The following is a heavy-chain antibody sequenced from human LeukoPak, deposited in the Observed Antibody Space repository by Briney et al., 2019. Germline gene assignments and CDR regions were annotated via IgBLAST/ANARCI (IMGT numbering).Heavy chain of an antibody. CDR1: GFTFSSEA. J-gene: IGHJ4*02. D-gene: IGHD6-13*01. V-gene: IGHV3-23*01. CDR3: TKVRSGSSNWALRVFDY. Sequence: GGSLRLSCSVSGFTFSSEAMGLVRQLPGGGLEWVSTISPAGGTTYYAESMKGRFTISRDNPKSTLYLQMNSLRVEDTAIYYCTKVRSGSSNWALRVFDYWGQGALVAVSS. CDR2: ISPAGGTT.